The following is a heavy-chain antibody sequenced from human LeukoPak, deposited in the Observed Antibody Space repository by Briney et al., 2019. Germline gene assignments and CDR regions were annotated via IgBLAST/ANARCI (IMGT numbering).Heavy chain of an antibody. CDR3: SRGSVVVARVRGFDY. CDR2: VSDNGGRT. D-gene: IGHD2-2*01. J-gene: IGHJ4*02. CDR1: GFSFSSYA. V-gene: IGHV3-23*01. Sequence: GGSLRLSCAASGFSFSSYAMSWVRQAPGKGLEWVSGVSDNGGRTYYADSVKGRFTISRDNSKNTLYLQMGSLRAEDMAVYYCSRGSVVVARVRGFDYWGQGTLVTVSS.